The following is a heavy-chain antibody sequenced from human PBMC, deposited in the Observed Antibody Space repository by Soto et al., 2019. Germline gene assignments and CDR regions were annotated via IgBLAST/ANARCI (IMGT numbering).Heavy chain of an antibody. CDR1: GFTFSSYA. CDR2: ISGSGGST. D-gene: IGHD3-3*01. CDR3: AKDRGRFLGRPGYYGMDV. Sequence: GGSLRLSCAASGFTFSSYAMSWVRQAPGKGLEWVSAISGSGGSTYYADSVKGRFTISRDNSKNTLYLQMNSLRAEDTAVYYCAKDRGRFLGRPGYYGMDVWGQGTTVTVSS. V-gene: IGHV3-23*01. J-gene: IGHJ6*02.